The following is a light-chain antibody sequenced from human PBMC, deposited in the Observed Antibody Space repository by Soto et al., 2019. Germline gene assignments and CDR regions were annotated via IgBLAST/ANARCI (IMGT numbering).Light chain of an antibody. Sequence: DIQMTQSPATLSASVGDRATITCRASQSISSWLAWYQQKPGKAPNLLIYKASILQSGVPSRFSGSGSGTEFTLTIISLQDDDFATYYGQHYNGYPLTFGGGTKVEIK. J-gene: IGKJ4*01. CDR3: QHYNGYPLT. CDR1: QSISSW. V-gene: IGKV1-5*03. CDR2: KAS.